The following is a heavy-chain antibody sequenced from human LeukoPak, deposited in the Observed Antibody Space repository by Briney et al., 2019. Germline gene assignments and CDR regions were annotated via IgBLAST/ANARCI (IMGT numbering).Heavy chain of an antibody. J-gene: IGHJ4*02. V-gene: IGHV1-46*01. D-gene: IGHD5-18*01. CDR3: AREIGPRQLHLWGSAFDY. CDR2: INPSGGTT. CDR1: GYTFINYY. Sequence: ASVKVSCKASGYTFINYYMHWVRQAPGQGLEWMGIINPSGGTTSYAQNFQGRVTMTRDTSTSTVYMELSSLRSGDTAVYYCAREIGPRQLHLWGSAFDYWGQGTLVTVSS.